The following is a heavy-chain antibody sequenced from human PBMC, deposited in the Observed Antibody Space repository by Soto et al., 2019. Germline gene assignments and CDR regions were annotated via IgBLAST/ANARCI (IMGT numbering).Heavy chain of an antibody. CDR1: GGTFSSYA. CDR2: IIPIFGTA. CDR3: ARFEKRYSSSFGY. V-gene: IGHV1-69*06. Sequence: SVKVSCKASGGTFSSYAISGVRQAPGQGLEWMGGIIPIFGTANYAQKFQGRVTITADKSTSTAYMELSSLRSEDTAVYYCARFEKRYSSSFGYWGQGTLVPVSS. D-gene: IGHD6-13*01. J-gene: IGHJ4*02.